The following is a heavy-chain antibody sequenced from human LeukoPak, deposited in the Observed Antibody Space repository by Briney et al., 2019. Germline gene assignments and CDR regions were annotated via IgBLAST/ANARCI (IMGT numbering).Heavy chain of an antibody. J-gene: IGHJ4*02. Sequence: PLETLSLTCTVSGDSISNSSYYWGWIRQPPGKGLEWIGSIYYSGSTYYKPSLKSRVTISVDTSKNQLSLKLNSVTAADTAVYYCARGPRPIRHFDYWGQGTLVTVSS. V-gene: IGHV4-39*07. CDR1: GDSISNSSYY. CDR2: IYYSGST. D-gene: IGHD1-1*01. CDR3: ARGPRPIRHFDY.